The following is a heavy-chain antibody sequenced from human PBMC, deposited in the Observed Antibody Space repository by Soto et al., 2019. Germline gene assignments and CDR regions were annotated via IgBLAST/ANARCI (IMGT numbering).Heavy chain of an antibody. Sequence: SVKVSCKASGGTFSSYTISWVRQAPGQGLEWMGRIIPILGIANYAQKFQGRVTITADKSTSTAYMELSSLRSEDTAVYYCASLTFGGVIVTGPFDYWGQGTLVTVSS. CDR2: IIPILGIA. CDR3: ASLTFGGVIVTGPFDY. D-gene: IGHD3-16*02. J-gene: IGHJ4*02. V-gene: IGHV1-69*02. CDR1: GGTFSSYT.